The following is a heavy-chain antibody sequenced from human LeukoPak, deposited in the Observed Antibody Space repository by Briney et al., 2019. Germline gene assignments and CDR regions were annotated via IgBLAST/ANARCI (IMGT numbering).Heavy chain of an antibody. J-gene: IGHJ6*04. Sequence: GGSLRLSCAASGFTFSSFEMNWVRQAPGKGLEWVSYITSSGSTIYYADSVKGRFTISRDNAKNSLYLQMNSLRAEDTAVYYCAELGITMIGGVWGKGTTVTISS. V-gene: IGHV3-48*03. D-gene: IGHD3-10*02. CDR3: AELGITMIGGV. CDR2: ITSSGSTI. CDR1: GFTFSSFE.